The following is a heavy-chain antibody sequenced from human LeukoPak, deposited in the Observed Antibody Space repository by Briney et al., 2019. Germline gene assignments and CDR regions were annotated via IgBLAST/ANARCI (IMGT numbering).Heavy chain of an antibody. CDR1: GGSFSGYY. CDR3: ARVGLKTTVTTRGRGYFDY. D-gene: IGHD4-17*01. V-gene: IGHV4-34*01. J-gene: IGHJ4*02. CDR2: INHSGST. Sequence: SETLSLTCAVYGGSFSGYYWSWIRQPPGKGLEWIGEINHSGSTNYNPSLKSRVTISVDTSKNQFSLKLSSVTAADTAVYYCARVGLKTTVTTRGRGYFDYWGQGTLVTVSS.